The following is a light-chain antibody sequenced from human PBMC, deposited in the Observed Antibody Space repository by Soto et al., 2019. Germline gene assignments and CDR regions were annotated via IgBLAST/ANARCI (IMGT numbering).Light chain of an antibody. CDR3: CPYTSSSTVL. Sequence: QSVLTQPASVSGSPGQSITISCTGTSSDVGVYDFVSWYQQHPAKAPKLLIYDVSYRPSGVSDRFSGSKSGNTASLTSSGLQAEDEADYYCCPYTSSSTVLFGGGTKLTVL. J-gene: IGLJ2*01. CDR1: SSDVGVYDF. CDR2: DVS. V-gene: IGLV2-14*01.